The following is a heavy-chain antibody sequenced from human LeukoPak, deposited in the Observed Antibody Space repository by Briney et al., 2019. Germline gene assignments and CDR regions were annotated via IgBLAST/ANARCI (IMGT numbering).Heavy chain of an antibody. D-gene: IGHD3-10*01. CDR3: AKSLSRRGALY. J-gene: IGHJ4*02. CDR2: ISGSGGST. Sequence: QTGGSLRLSCAASGFTFSSYGMSWVRQAPGKGLEWVSAISGSGGSTYYADSVKGRFTISRDNSKNTLYLQMNSLRAEDTAVYYCAKSLSRRGALYWGQGTLLTVSS. V-gene: IGHV3-23*01. CDR1: GFTFSSYG.